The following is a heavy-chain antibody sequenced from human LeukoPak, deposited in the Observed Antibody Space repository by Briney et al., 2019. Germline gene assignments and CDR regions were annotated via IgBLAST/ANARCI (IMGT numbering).Heavy chain of an antibody. V-gene: IGHV4-4*02. CDR2: IYHSGST. CDR1: GGSISSSNW. D-gene: IGHD2/OR15-2a*01. Sequence: SETLSLTCAVSGGSISSSNWWSWVRQPPGKGLEWIGEIYHSGSTNYNPSLKSRVTISVDKSKNQFSLKLSSVTAADTAVYHCAILNQTGDWFDPWGQGTLVTVSS. CDR3: AILNQTGDWFDP. J-gene: IGHJ5*02.